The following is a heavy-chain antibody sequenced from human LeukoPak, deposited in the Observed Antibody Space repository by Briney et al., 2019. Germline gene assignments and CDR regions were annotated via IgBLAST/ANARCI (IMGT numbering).Heavy chain of an antibody. CDR2: IWYDGSNK. Sequence: PGRSLRLSCAASGFTFSSYGMHWVRQAPGKGLEWVAVIWYDGSNKYYADSVKGRFTISRDNSKNTLYLQMNSLRAEDTAVYYCVYYDISGYYYGWGQGTLVTVSS. D-gene: IGHD3-22*01. CDR3: VYYDISGYYYG. CDR1: GFTFSSYG. V-gene: IGHV3-33*01. J-gene: IGHJ4*02.